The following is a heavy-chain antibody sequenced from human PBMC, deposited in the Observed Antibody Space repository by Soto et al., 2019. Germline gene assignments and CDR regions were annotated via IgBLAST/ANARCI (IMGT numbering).Heavy chain of an antibody. J-gene: IGHJ4*02. CDR2: ISSSSSYI. Sequence: PGGSLILSCAASGFTFSSYIMNWVRQAPGKGLEWVSSISSSSSYIYYADSVKGRFTISRDNAKNSLYLQVNSLRAEDTAVYYCAREGIAAALDYWGQGTLVTVSS. CDR3: AREGIAAALDY. CDR1: GFTFSSYI. V-gene: IGHV3-21*01. D-gene: IGHD6-13*01.